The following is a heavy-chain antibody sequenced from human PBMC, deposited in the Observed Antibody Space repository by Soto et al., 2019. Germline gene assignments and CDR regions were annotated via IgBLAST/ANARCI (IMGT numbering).Heavy chain of an antibody. CDR3: GRCTSTSCHLGSDY. CDR2: ISYDGINK. J-gene: IGHJ4*02. D-gene: IGHD2-2*01. V-gene: IGHV3-30-3*01. Sequence: QVLLVDSGGGVVQPGRSLRLSCAASGFTFSSYAMNWVRQAPGKGLEWVALISYDGINKYYADSVRGRFTISRDSSTNTLYLQMNSLRAADTAVYCCGRCTSTSCHLGSDYWGQGTLVTVSS. CDR1: GFTFSSYA.